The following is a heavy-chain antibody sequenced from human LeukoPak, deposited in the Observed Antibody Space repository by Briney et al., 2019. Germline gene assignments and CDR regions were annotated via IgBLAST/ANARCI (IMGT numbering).Heavy chain of an antibody. CDR1: GGSISSSSYY. J-gene: IGHJ5*02. Sequence: PSETLSLTCTVSGGSISSSSYYWGWIRQPPGKGLEWIGSIYYSGSTYYNPSLKSRVTISVDTSKNQFSLKLSSVIAADTAVYYCARKGAVAGTRWFDPWGQGTLVTVSS. CDR2: IYYSGST. D-gene: IGHD6-19*01. V-gene: IGHV4-39*01. CDR3: ARKGAVAGTRWFDP.